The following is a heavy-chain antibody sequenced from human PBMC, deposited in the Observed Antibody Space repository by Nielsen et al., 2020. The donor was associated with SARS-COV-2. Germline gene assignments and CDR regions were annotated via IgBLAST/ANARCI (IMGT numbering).Heavy chain of an antibody. CDR3: ARSFGEDSGYDGDY. CDR2: INHSGST. Sequence: GSLRLSCAVYGGSFSGYYWSWIRQPPGKGLEWIGEINHSGSTNYNPSLKSRVTISVDTSKNQFSLKLSSVTAADTAVYYCARSFGEDSGYDGDYWGQGTLVTVSS. CDR1: GGSFSGYY. V-gene: IGHV4-34*01. J-gene: IGHJ4*02. D-gene: IGHD5-12*01.